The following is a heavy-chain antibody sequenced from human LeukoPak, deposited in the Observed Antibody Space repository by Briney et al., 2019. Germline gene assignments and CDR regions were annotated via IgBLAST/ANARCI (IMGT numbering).Heavy chain of an antibody. Sequence: PGGSLRLSCAASGFTFDDYGMHWVRHTPGKGPEWVSLISGDGSSTYYADSVKGRFTISRDNSKNSLYLQMNSLRTEDTALYYCAKDIGRYSPFYFDYWGQGTLVTVPS. J-gene: IGHJ4*02. D-gene: IGHD2-15*01. CDR2: ISGDGSST. V-gene: IGHV3-43*02. CDR1: GFTFDDYG. CDR3: AKDIGRYSPFYFDY.